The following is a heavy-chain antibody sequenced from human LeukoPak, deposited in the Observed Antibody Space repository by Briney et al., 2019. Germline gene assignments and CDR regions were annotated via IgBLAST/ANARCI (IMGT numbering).Heavy chain of an antibody. CDR2: INPSGGST. V-gene: IGHV1-46*01. D-gene: IGHD6-19*01. J-gene: IGHJ6*02. Sequence: ASVKVSCKASGYTFTSYYMHWVRQAPGQGLEWMGIINPSGGSTSYAQKFQGRVTMTRDTSTSTVYMELSRLRSDDTAVYYCAREAIYSSGWYDYYYYYGMDVWGQGTTVTVSS. CDR1: GYTFTSYY. CDR3: AREAIYSSGWYDYYYYYGMDV.